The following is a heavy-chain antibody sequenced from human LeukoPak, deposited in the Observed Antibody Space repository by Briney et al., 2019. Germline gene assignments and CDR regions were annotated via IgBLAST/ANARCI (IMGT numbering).Heavy chain of an antibody. J-gene: IGHJ4*02. D-gene: IGHD1-26*01. Sequence: GGSLRLSCAASGFTFSSYSMNWVRQAPGKGLEWVSSISSSSSYIYYADSVKGRFTISRDNAKNSLNLQMNSLRAEDTAVYYCASLGGISGSYTTFDYWGQGTLVTVSS. CDR1: GFTFSSYS. CDR2: ISSSSSYI. V-gene: IGHV3-21*01. CDR3: ASLGGISGSYTTFDY.